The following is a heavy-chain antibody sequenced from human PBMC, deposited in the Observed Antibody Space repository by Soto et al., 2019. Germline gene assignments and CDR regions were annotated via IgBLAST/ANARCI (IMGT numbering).Heavy chain of an antibody. V-gene: IGHV3-9*01. CDR1: GFTFDDYA. J-gene: IGHJ6*02. CDR2: ISWNSGSI. Sequence: GGSLRLSCAASGFTFDDYAMHWVRQAPGKGLEWVSGISWNSGSIGYADPVKGRFTISRDNAKNSLYLQMNSLRAEDTALYYCAKDMAAPDIVVVPAGQYYYYYGMDVWGQGTTVTVS. D-gene: IGHD2-2*01. CDR3: AKDMAAPDIVVVPAGQYYYYYGMDV.